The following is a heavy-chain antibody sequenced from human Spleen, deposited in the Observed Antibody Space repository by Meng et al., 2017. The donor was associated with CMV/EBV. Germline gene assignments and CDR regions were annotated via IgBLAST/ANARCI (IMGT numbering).Heavy chain of an antibody. CDR3: AKIPGFVEMATITG. CDR2: IRYDGSNK. CDR1: GFTFSSYG. V-gene: IGHV3-30*02. Sequence: LSLTCAASGFTFSSYGMHWVRQAPGKGLEWVAFIRYDGSNKYYADSVKGRFTISRDNSKNTLYLQMNSLRAEDTAVYYCAKIPGFVEMATITGWGQGTLVTVSS. J-gene: IGHJ4*02. D-gene: IGHD5-24*01.